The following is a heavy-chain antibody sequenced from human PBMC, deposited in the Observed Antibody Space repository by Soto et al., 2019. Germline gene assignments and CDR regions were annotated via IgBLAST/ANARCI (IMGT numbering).Heavy chain of an antibody. D-gene: IGHD3-16*01. V-gene: IGHV4-4*02. CDR2: FSHSGST. J-gene: IGHJ4*02. CDR1: GGSISSFNW. CDR3: AKGGLTWGDY. Sequence: WETLCLTFTVSGGSISSFNWWSWVRQPRGKGPEWIGEFSHSGSTSYNPSLKSRVAISLVRSKNLFSVNLNTVTAADTAVYYCAKGGLTWGDYWGQGTLVTVSS.